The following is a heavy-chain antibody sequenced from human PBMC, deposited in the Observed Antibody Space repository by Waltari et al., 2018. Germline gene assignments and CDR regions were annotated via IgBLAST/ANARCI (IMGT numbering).Heavy chain of an antibody. Sequence: EVQLLESGGGLVQPGGSLRLSCAASGFTFSSYAMSWVRQAPGTGLEWVSAISGSGGSTYYADDVNGRFTIARDNSNNTLYLQRNSLRAEDTAVYYCARPPYSGSYYGYYYYYGMDVWGQGTTVTVSS. CDR2: ISGSGGST. D-gene: IGHD1-26*01. V-gene: IGHV3-23*01. J-gene: IGHJ6*02. CDR1: GFTFSSYA. CDR3: ARPPYSGSYYGYYYYYGMDV.